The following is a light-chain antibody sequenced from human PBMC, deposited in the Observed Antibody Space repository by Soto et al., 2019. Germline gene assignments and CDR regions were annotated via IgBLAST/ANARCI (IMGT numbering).Light chain of an antibody. Sequence: QSALTQPASVSGSPGQSIIISCTGTSSDVGGYTYVSWYQQHPGKAPKLMIYDVTNRPSGISNRFSGSRSGNTASLTISGLQADDEADYYCTSRTRTNTLEIGGGTKLTVL. CDR3: TSRTRTNTLE. V-gene: IGLV2-14*03. CDR1: SSDVGGYTY. J-gene: IGLJ2*01. CDR2: DVT.